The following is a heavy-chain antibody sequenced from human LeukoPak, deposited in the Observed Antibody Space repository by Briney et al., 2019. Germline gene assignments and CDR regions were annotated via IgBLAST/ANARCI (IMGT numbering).Heavy chain of an antibody. V-gene: IGHV3-21*01. Sequence: GGSLRLSCAASGLTFSSYSMNWVRQAPGKGLEWVSSISSSSSYIYYADSVKGRFTISRDNAKSSLFLQMDSLRAEDTAVYYCARDGRLWIAAAMWGQGTLVTVSS. CDR1: GLTFSSYS. J-gene: IGHJ4*02. CDR2: ISSSSSYI. D-gene: IGHD6-13*01. CDR3: ARDGRLWIAAAM.